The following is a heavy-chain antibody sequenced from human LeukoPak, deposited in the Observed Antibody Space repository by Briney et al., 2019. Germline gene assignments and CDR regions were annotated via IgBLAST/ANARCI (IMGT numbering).Heavy chain of an antibody. V-gene: IGHV4-59*11. D-gene: IGHD4-17*01. CDR2: MFYTGGT. Sequence: PSETLSLTCSVSGGSITSHYWSWIRQPPGKGLEWIGYMFYTGGTNYNPSLKSRVTISVDTSKKQFSLRLSSVTAADTAVYYCARGFVSYATVTTLDYWGQGTLVTVSS. J-gene: IGHJ4*02. CDR1: GGSITSHY. CDR3: ARGFVSYATVTTLDY.